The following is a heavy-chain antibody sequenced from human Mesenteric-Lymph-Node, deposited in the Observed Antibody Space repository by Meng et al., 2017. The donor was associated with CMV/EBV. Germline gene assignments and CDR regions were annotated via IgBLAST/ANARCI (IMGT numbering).Heavy chain of an antibody. J-gene: IGHJ4*02. CDR2: IYWDDDK. Sequence: GFSLSTSGVGVGWIRQTPGKALEWLALIYWDDDKRYSPSLKSRLTITKDTSKNQVVLTMTNMDPVDTATYYCAHNNYGDYTAYYFDYWGQGTLVTVSS. V-gene: IGHV2-5*02. CDR3: AHNNYGDYTAYYFDY. CDR1: GFSLSTSGVG. D-gene: IGHD4-17*01.